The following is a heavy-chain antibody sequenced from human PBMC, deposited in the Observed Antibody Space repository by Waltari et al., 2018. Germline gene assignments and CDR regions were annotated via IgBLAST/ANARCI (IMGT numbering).Heavy chain of an antibody. CDR1: GGSISSGDYY. J-gene: IGHJ6*03. CDR2: IYYSGST. V-gene: IGHV4-30-4*08. D-gene: IGHD2-2*01. Sequence: QVQLQESGPGLVKPSQTLSLTCTVSGGSISSGDYYWSWIRQPPGKGLEWIGYIYYSGSTYYNPSLKSRVTISVDTSKNQFSLKLSSVTAADTAVYYCARGTQSDYYYYYMDVWGKGTTVTISS. CDR3: ARGTQSDYYYYYMDV.